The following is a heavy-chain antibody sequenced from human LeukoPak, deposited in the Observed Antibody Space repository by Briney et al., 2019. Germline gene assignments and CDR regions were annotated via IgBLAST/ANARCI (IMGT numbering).Heavy chain of an antibody. CDR1: GFTFSNYE. CDR2: ISSSGGTI. J-gene: IGHJ4*02. V-gene: IGHV3-48*03. D-gene: IGHD3-22*01. Sequence: PGRSLRLSCAASGFTFSNYEMNWVRQAPGKGLEWVSYISSSGGTIYYADSVKGRFTISRDNAKNSLYLQMNSLRAEDTAVYYCAKDFGYYDSSGPSDYWGQGTLVTVSS. CDR3: AKDFGYYDSSGPSDY.